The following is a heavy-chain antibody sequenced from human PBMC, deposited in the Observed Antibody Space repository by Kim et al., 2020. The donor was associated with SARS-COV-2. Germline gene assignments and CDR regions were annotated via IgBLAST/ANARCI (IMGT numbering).Heavy chain of an antibody. Sequence: GGSLRLSCAASGFTFSSYGMHWVRQAPGKWLEWVAVIWYDGSNKYYADSVKGRFTISRDNSKNTLYLQMNSLRAEDTAVYYCARDLRFGEFANNDYWGQGTLVTVSS. D-gene: IGHD3-10*01. CDR2: IWYDGSNK. V-gene: IGHV3-33*01. J-gene: IGHJ4*02. CDR3: ARDLRFGEFANNDY. CDR1: GFTFSSYG.